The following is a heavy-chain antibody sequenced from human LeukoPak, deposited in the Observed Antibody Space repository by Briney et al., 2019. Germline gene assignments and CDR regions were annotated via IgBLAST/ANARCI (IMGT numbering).Heavy chain of an antibody. J-gene: IGHJ4*02. Sequence: GGSLRLSCAASGFTFSSYVMHWGRQAPGKGLEWVAVISYDGSNKYYADSVKGRFTISRDNSKNTLYLQMNSLRAEDTAVYYCARDHPPYGDYPFWYFDYWGQGTLVTVSS. CDR2: ISYDGSNK. CDR3: ARDHPPYGDYPFWYFDY. CDR1: GFTFSSYV. V-gene: IGHV3-30*04. D-gene: IGHD4-17*01.